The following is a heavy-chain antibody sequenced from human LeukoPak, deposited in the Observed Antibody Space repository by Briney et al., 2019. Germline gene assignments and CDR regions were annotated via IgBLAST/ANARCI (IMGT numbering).Heavy chain of an antibody. J-gene: IGHJ4*02. D-gene: IGHD3-10*01. CDR1: GFSFHYYA. CDR2: ISYDGANE. V-gene: IGHV3-30-3*01. Sequence: GGSLRLSCAASGFSFHYYAMHWVRQAPGKGLEWVAVISYDGANEYYADSVKGRLTISRDNSKNTLYMEMSSLRPEDTAVYYCARPIDNGSGSYYFPYWGQGTLVTVSS. CDR3: ARPIDNGSGSYYFPY.